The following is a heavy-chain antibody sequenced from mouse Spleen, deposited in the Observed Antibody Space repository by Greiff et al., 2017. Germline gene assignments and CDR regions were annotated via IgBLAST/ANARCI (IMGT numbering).Heavy chain of an antibody. CDR3: AREELGDYFDY. V-gene: IGHV5-6*01. CDR1: GFTFSSYG. J-gene: IGHJ2*01. D-gene: IGHD1-3*01. Sequence: EVMLVESGGDLVKPGGSLKLSCAASGFTFSSYGMSWVRQTPDKRLEWVATISSGGSYTYYPDSVKGRFTISRDNAKNTLYLQMSSLKSEDTAMYYCAREELGDYFDYWGQGTTLTVSS. CDR2: ISSGGSYT.